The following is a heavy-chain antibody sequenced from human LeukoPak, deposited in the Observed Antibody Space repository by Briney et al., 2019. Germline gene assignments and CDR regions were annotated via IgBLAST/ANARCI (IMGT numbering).Heavy chain of an antibody. CDR1: GYTFTSYY. CDR3: ARDLLGIAVAGFFDY. Sequence: ASVKVSCKASGYTFTSYYMHWVRQAPGQGLEWMGWINPNSGGTNYAQKFQGRVTMTRDTSISTAYMELSRLRSDDTAVYYCARDLLGIAVAGFFDYWGQGTLVTVSP. V-gene: IGHV1-2*02. D-gene: IGHD6-19*01. J-gene: IGHJ4*02. CDR2: INPNSGGT.